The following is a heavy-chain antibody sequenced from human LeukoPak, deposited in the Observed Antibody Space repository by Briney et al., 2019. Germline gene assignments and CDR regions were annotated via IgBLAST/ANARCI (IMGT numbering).Heavy chain of an antibody. CDR1: GFTFSSYV. CDR3: AKDVTPSVVVAASFFDY. V-gene: IGHV3-23*01. D-gene: IGHD2-15*01. Sequence: GGSLRLSCAASGFTFSSYVMSWVRQAPGKGLEWVSAISGSGGSTYYADSVKGRFTISRDNSKNTLYLQMNSLRAEDTAVYYCAKDVTPSVVVAASFFDYWGQGTLVTVSS. J-gene: IGHJ4*02. CDR2: ISGSGGST.